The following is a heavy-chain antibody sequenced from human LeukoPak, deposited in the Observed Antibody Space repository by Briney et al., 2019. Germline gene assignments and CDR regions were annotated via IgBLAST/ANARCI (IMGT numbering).Heavy chain of an antibody. D-gene: IGHD6-13*01. CDR2: INTNTGNP. Sequence: ASVKVSCKASGYTFTSYAMNWVRQAPGQGLEWMGWINTNTGNPTYAQGFTGRFVFSLDTSVSTAHLQISSLKAEDTAVYYCARDIWAAAALAKYYYYMDVWGKGTTVTVSS. J-gene: IGHJ6*03. CDR1: GYTFTSYA. CDR3: ARDIWAAAALAKYYYYMDV. V-gene: IGHV7-4-1*02.